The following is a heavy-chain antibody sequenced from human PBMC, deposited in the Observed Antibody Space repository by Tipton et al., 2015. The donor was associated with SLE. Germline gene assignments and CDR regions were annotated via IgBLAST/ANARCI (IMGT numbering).Heavy chain of an antibody. Sequence: VQLVQSGAEVKKPGASVKVSCKASGYTFTSYGISWVRLMPGKGLEWMGIIYPGDSDTRYSPSFQGQVTISADKSISTAYLQWSSLKASDTAMYYCARWESYFDYWGQGTLVTVSS. D-gene: IGHD1-26*01. CDR3: ARWESYFDY. V-gene: IGHV5-51*01. J-gene: IGHJ4*02. CDR1: GYTFTSYG. CDR2: IYPGDSDT.